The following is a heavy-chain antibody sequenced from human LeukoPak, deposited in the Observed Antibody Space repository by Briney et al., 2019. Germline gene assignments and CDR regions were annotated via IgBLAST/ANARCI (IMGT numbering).Heavy chain of an antibody. J-gene: IGHJ4*02. V-gene: IGHV1-46*01. D-gene: IGHD2-21*02. CDR2: ISPSGGST. CDR1: GYTFTSYY. CDR3: ARSLLHCGGDCYSFDY. Sequence: ASVKVSCKASGYTFTSYYMHWVRQAPRQGLEWMGIISPSGGSTSYAQKFQDRVTMTRDTSTSTVYMELSSLRSEDTAVYYCARSLLHCGGDCYSFDYWGQGTLVTVSS.